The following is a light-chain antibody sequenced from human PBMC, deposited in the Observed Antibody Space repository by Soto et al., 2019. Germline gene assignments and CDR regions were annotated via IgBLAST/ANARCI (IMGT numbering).Light chain of an antibody. CDR3: SSYTSSSTLV. Sequence: QSALTQPASVSGSPGQSITISCTATSSDVGAYNYVSWYQQYPGKAPKLMIYEVINRPSGVSNRFSGSESGNTASLIISGLQAEDEADYYCSSYTSSSTLVFGGGTKLTVL. CDR1: SSDVGAYNY. CDR2: EVI. V-gene: IGLV2-14*01. J-gene: IGLJ2*01.